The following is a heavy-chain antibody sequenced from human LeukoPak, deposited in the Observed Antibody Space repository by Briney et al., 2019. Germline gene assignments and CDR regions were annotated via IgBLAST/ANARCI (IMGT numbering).Heavy chain of an antibody. CDR3: TKDRGWAVPATSFDY. J-gene: IGHJ4*02. CDR2: ISSSGSTI. D-gene: IGHD2-2*01. Sequence: GGSLRLSCAASGFTFSDYYMSWIRQAPGKGLEWVSYISSSGSTIYYADSVKGRFTISRDNSKNTLYLQMNSLRAEDTAVYYCTKDRGWAVPATSFDYWGQGTLVTVSS. CDR1: GFTFSDYY. V-gene: IGHV3-11*01.